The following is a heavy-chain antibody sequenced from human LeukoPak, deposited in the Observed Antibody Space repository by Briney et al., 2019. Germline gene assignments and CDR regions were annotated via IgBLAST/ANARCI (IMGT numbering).Heavy chain of an antibody. CDR3: VRDGGFYYTASPNSWFDP. Sequence: SLTLSLTCIVSGFSISSDDCWGWIRQPPGKGLKWIGSISNRGSPYYNPSLKSRVTMSVDTPNTQFSLRLSPVTAADTAVYYCVRDGGFYYTASPNSWFDPWGQGTLVTVSS. D-gene: IGHD2-15*01. CDR1: GFSISSDDC. CDR2: ISNRGSP. V-gene: IGHV4-38-2*02. J-gene: IGHJ5*02.